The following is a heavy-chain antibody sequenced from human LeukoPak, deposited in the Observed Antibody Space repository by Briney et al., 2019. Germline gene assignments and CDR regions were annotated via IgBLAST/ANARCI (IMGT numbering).Heavy chain of an antibody. J-gene: IGHJ4*02. Sequence: PGGSLRLSCAASGFTFSSYAVSWVRQTPGKGLEWVSSISYSGGSTHYADSVKGRFTICRDNSKNTLYLQMNSLRAEDTAVYYCVKSGSGSYYNPDFDYWGQGTLVTVSS. V-gene: IGHV3-23*01. CDR3: VKSGSGSYYNPDFDY. D-gene: IGHD3-10*01. CDR2: ISYSGGST. CDR1: GFTFSSYA.